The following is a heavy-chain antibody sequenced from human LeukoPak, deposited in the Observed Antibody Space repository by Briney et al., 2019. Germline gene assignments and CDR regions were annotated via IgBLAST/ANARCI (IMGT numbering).Heavy chain of an antibody. CDR2: IKSNADGGTT. J-gene: IGHJ4*02. CDR1: GFIFTNAW. D-gene: IGHD1-26*01. V-gene: IGHV3-15*01. Sequence: GGSLRLSCAASGFIFTNAWMSWVRQPPGKGLEWMGRIKSNADGGTTDFAAPVKGRFSISRDDSKNTVYLQMNSLRIEDTAVYFCVTDPGGYYLGWGQGTLVTVSS. CDR3: VTDPGGYYLG.